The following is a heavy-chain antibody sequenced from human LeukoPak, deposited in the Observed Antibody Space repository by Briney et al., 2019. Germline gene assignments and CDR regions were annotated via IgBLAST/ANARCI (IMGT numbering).Heavy chain of an antibody. CDR3: AREKVVVVAATEYNWFDP. CDR1: GFSLSRYW. CDR2: INTDGSST. V-gene: IGHV3-74*01. D-gene: IGHD2-15*01. J-gene: IGHJ5*02. Sequence: GSLRVSPAAPGFSLSRYWMHWVRQAPGKGLGWVSRINTDGSSTSYADAVKGRFTISRDNAKNSLYLQMNSLRAEDTAVYYCAREKVVVVAATEYNWFDPWGQGTLVTVSS.